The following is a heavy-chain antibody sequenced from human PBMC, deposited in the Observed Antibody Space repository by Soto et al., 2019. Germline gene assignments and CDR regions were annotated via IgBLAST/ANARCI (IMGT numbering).Heavy chain of an antibody. J-gene: IGHJ4*02. V-gene: IGHV3-7*05. Sequence: EVQLVESGGGLVQPGGSLRLSCAASGFSFSSYWMTWDRRAPGKGLEWVANIRQDGRETGYVDSVKGRFTISRDNAKNSLYLQMNSLRAEDTAVYYCAKTYNYGYDYWGQGTLVTVSS. CDR1: GFSFSSYW. CDR2: IRQDGRET. D-gene: IGHD5-18*01. CDR3: AKTYNYGYDY.